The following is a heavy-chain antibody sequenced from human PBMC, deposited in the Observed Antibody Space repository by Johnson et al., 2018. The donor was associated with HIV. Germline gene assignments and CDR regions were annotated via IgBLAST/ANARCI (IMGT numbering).Heavy chain of an antibody. D-gene: IGHD3-10*02. J-gene: IGHJ3*02. CDR3: AREAATTFWGWDAFDI. V-gene: IGHV3-66*02. CDR2: LFSGDTT. CDR1: GFAVSGYY. Sequence: VQLVESGGGLVRPGGSLRLSSVASGFAVSGYYMSWVRQAPGKGLEWVSVLFSGDTTYYADSVKGRFTISRDNSKNTLDLQMNSLRAEDTAVYYCAREAATTFWGWDAFDIWGQGTMVTISS.